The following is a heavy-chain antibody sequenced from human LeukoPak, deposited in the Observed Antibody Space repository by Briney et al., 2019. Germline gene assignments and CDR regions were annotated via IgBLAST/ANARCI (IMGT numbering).Heavy chain of an antibody. CDR2: ISCRCRHI. V-gene: IGHV3-48*03. D-gene: IGHD3-9*01. J-gene: IGHJ4*02. CDR3: ARPNYDILTGYAEY. Sequence: PGGSLRLSCAAPGFNFSSYEMNWVRQAPGKGLERVSYISCRCRHIYYADAVKGRFTISRDNAKHSLYLQMDSLRAEDTAVYYCARPNYDILTGYAEYWGQGTLVTVSS. CDR1: GFNFSSYE.